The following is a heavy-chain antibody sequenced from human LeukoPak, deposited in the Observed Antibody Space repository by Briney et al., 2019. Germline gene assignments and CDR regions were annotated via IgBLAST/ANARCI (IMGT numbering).Heavy chain of an antibody. J-gene: IGHJ4*02. CDR3: ARGVEESHDYGDYGHK. CDR1: GASISSGNYH. CDR2: VYISEGF. V-gene: IGHV4-61*02. Sequence: SETLSLTCTVSGASISSGNYHWSWIRQPAGKGLEWIGRVYISEGFKYNPSLKRRVSMSVDTSNNQFSLRLNSVTAADTAVYYCARGVEESHDYGDYGHKWGQGTLVTVSS. D-gene: IGHD4-17*01.